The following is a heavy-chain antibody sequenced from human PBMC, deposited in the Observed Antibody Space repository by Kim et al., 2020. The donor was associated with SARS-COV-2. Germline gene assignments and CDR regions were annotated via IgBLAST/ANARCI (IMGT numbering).Heavy chain of an antibody. CDR3: ARDGSRGYSYGYANYGMDV. V-gene: IGHV4-34*01. CDR1: GGSFSGYY. Sequence: SETLSLTCAVYGGSFSGYYWSWIRQPPGKGLEWIGEINHSGSTNYNPSLKSRVTISVDTSKNQFPLKLSSVTAADTAVDYCARDGSRGYSYGYANYGMDV. CDR2: INHSGST. D-gene: IGHD5-18*01. J-gene: IGHJ6*01.